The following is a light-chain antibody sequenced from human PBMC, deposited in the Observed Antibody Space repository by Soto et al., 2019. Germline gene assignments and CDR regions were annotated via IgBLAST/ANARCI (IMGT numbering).Light chain of an antibody. J-gene: IGKJ1*01. CDR2: LGS. V-gene: IGKV2-28*01. Sequence: DFVMTQSPLSLPVTPGESAAISCRSSQSLLHSNGYNYLDWYLQKPGQSPQLLIYLGSNRAPGVPDRFSGSGSGTDFALEISRVEAEDVGGYYCMQSLQTPWTFGQGTKVEIK. CDR1: QSLLHSNGYNY. CDR3: MQSLQTPWT.